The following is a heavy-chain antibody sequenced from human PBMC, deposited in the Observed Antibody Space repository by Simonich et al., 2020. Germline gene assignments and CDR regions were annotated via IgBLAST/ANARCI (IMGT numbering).Heavy chain of an antibody. CDR1: GCTFSSSS. D-gene: IGHD3-10*01. CDR2: ISSSSSYI. V-gene: IGHV3-21*01. J-gene: IGHJ4*02. Sequence: GGGLVNPVGSLRLSCDASGCTFSSSSMNWVRQAPGKGLEWVSSISSSSSYIYYADSVTGRFTISRDNAKNSLYLQMNSLRAEDTAVYYCARDTSYYGSGSYYFDYWGQGTLVTVSS. CDR3: ARDTSYYGSGSYYFDY.